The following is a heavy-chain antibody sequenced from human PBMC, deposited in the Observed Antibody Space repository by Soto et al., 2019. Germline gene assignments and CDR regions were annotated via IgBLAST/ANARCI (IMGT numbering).Heavy chain of an antibody. CDR3: IRQDKYAFDI. V-gene: IGHV3-73*01. CDR2: IRSKPNNYAT. D-gene: IGHD2-15*01. CDR1: EFTFSGFA. Sequence: LRLSCAASEFTFSGFAMHWVRQASGKGLEWVGRIRSKPNNYATTYDASVKGRFTISRDDSKNTAYLQMNSLKTEDTAVYYCIRQDKYAFDIWGQGTVVTVSS. J-gene: IGHJ3*02.